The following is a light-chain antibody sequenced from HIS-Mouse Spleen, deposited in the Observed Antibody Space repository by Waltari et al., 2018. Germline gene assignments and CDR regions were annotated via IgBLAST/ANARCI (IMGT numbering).Light chain of an antibody. J-gene: IGLJ1*01. CDR1: SSDVGGYNY. V-gene: IGLV2-11*01. Sequence: QSALTQPRSVSGSPGQSVTISCTGTSSDVGGYNYVSWYQQHPGKAPKLMFYDFSKRPSGVPDRFSGSKAGNTASLTISGLQAEDEADYYCCSYAGSYTYVFGTGTKVTVL. CDR2: DFS. CDR3: CSYAGSYTYV.